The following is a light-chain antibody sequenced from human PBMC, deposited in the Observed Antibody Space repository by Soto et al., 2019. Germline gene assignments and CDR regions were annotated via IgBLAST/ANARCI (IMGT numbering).Light chain of an antibody. J-gene: IGKJ3*01. V-gene: IGKV1-39*01. CDR1: QSISSY. CDR2: AAS. Sequence: DIQMTQSPSSLSASVGDRVTITCRASQSISSYLNWYQQKPGKAPKLLIYAASSLQSGVPSRFSGSGSGTDFTLTISSLQPEDFATYYCQQSYSTPFTFGPGTKVGYQ. CDR3: QQSYSTPFT.